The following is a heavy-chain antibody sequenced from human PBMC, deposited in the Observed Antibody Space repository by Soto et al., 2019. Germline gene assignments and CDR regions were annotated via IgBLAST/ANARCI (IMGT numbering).Heavy chain of an antibody. V-gene: IGHV3-13*01. J-gene: IGHJ6*02. Sequence: PGGSLRLSCAASGFTFSNYDMHWVRQVTGKGLEWVSGITTAGDTYYPGSVKGRFTISREKAKNSLYLQMNSLSAGDTAVYYCARELHGGSYGMDLWGQVTTVTVSS. CDR1: GFTFSNYD. CDR3: ARELHGGSYGMDL. CDR2: ITTAGDT.